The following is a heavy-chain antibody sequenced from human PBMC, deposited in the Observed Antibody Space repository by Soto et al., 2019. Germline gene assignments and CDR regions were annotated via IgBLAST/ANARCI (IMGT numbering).Heavy chain of an antibody. CDR3: ARGMQSYDSSGYYYY. CDR1: GYTFTSYY. J-gene: IGHJ4*02. V-gene: IGHV1-46*01. CDR2: INPSGGST. D-gene: IGHD3-22*01. Sequence: ASVKVSCKASGYTFTSYYMHWVRQAPGQGLEWMGIINPSGGSTSYAQKFQGRVAMTRDTSKSTVYMELSSLRSEDTAVYYCARGMQSYDSSGYYYYWGQGTLVTVSS.